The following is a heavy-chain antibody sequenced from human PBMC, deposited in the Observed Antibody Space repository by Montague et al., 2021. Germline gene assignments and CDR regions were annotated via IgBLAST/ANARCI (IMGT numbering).Heavy chain of an antibody. D-gene: IGHD3-22*01. J-gene: IGHJ3*02. V-gene: IGHV3-74*03. CDR1: GFIFYKSW. CDR2: VNGDGTSI. CDR3: VKGGYYSYDGLEI. Sequence: SLRLSCAASGFIFYKSWMHWVRQAPGKGLEWVSRVNGDGTSITYVDSVKGRFTVSRDNAKNTVYVQMNTLRAEDTAVYYCVKGGYYSYDGLEIWGQGTVVTVSS.